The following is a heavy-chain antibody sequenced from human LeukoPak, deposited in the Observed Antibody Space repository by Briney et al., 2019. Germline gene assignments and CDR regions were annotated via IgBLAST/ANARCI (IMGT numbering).Heavy chain of an antibody. J-gene: IGHJ4*02. Sequence: GGSLRLSCAPSGFTVSTNYMTWVREALGEGVEWVSVISSGGDTYYAVSVKGRFTISRVNSKNTMYVQMNSLRSEDTAVYYCGRLTSWGQGTLVTVSS. CDR3: GRLTS. D-gene: IGHD4/OR15-4a*01. V-gene: IGHV3-53*01. CDR1: GFTVSTNY. CDR2: ISSGGDT.